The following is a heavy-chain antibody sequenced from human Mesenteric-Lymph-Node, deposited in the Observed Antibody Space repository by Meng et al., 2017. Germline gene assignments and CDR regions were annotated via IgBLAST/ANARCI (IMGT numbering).Heavy chain of an antibody. CDR3: ARDRWELRPGDAFDI. V-gene: IGHV3-30*01. D-gene: IGHD1-26*01. CDR2: ISYDGSNK. J-gene: IGHJ3*02. Sequence: GESLKISCAASGFTFSSYAMHWVRQAPGKGLEWVAVISYDGSNKYYADSVKGRFTISRDNSKNTLYLQMNSLRAEDTAVYYGARDRWELRPGDAFDIWGQGTMVTVSS. CDR1: GFTFSSYA.